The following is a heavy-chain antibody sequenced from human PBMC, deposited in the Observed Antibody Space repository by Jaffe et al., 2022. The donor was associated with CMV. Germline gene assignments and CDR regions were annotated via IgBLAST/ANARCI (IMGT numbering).Heavy chain of an antibody. CDR2: INPNSGGT. J-gene: IGHJ5*02. CDR1: GYTFTGYY. D-gene: IGHD2-21*02. Sequence: QVQLVQSGAEVKKPGASVKVSCKASGYTFTGYYMHWVRQAPGQGLEWMGWINPNSGGTNYAQKFQGRVTMTRDTSISTAYMELSRLRSDDTAVYYCARGGLRPYCGGDCYSSLDWFDPWGQGTLVTVSS. V-gene: IGHV1-2*02. CDR3: ARGGLRPYCGGDCYSSLDWFDP.